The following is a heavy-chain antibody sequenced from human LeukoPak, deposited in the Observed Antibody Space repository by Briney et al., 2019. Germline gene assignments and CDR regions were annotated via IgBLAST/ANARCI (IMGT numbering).Heavy chain of an antibody. Sequence: GASVKVSCKASGYTFTSYDINWVRQAPGQGLEWMGWMNPNSGNTGYAQKFQGRVTMTRNTSISTAYMELRSLRSEDTAVYYCARGSFRRVRTSHCYTRLHYWGQGTLVTVSS. J-gene: IGHJ4*02. CDR1: GYTFTSYD. D-gene: IGHD2-2*02. V-gene: IGHV1-8*01. CDR2: MNPNSGNT. CDR3: ARGSFRRVRTSHCYTRLHY.